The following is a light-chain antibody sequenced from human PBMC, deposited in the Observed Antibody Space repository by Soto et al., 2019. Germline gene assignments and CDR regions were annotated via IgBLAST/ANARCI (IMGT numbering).Light chain of an antibody. CDR2: STN. CDR1: SGSVSTNYY. J-gene: IGLJ3*02. Sequence: QNVVTQEPSFSVSPGGTVTLTCGLSSGSVSTNYYPSWYQQTPGQAPRTLIYSTNTRSSGVPDRFSGSILGNKAALTITGAQADDESDYYCVLYMGSGIGVFGGGTKLTVL. CDR3: VLYMGSGIGV. V-gene: IGLV8-61*01.